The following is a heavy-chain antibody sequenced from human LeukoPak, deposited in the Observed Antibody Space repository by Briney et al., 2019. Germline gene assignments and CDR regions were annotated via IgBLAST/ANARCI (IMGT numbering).Heavy chain of an antibody. CDR2: IYYSGST. Sequence: PSETLSLTCTVSSVSINSYYWSWIRQPPGKGLEWLGYIYYSGSTTYNPSLKSRVTITVDTSKNQFSLKLSSVTAADTAAYYCASHRGSSGWTPFDYWGQGTLVTVSS. J-gene: IGHJ4*02. CDR3: ASHRGSSGWTPFDY. D-gene: IGHD6-19*01. CDR1: SVSINSYY. V-gene: IGHV4-59*08.